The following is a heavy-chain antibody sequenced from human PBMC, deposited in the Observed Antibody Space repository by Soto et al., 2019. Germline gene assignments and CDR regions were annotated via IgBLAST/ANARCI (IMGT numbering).Heavy chain of an antibody. Sequence: SETLSLTCTVSGGSSSSYYWSWIRQPPGKGLEWIGYIYYSGSTNYNPSLKSRVTLSVDTSKNELSLKLSSVTAAVTAVYFCARLVPMVVVAITRTTYWYFDLWGRGSLVTVSS. J-gene: IGHJ2*01. D-gene: IGHD2-15*01. CDR3: ARLVPMVVVAITRTTYWYFDL. CDR1: GGSSSSYY. CDR2: IYYSGST. V-gene: IGHV4-59*08.